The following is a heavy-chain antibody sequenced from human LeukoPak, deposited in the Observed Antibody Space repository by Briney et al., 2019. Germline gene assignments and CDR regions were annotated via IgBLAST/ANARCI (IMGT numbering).Heavy chain of an antibody. J-gene: IGHJ6*02. CDR2: IKQDGSEE. CDR1: GFTFSSYW. CDR3: ARYYDFWSGYYTGYYYGMDV. V-gene: IGHV3-7*01. Sequence: PGGSLRLSCAASGFTFSSYWMSWVRQAPGKGLEWVANIKQDGSEEYYVDSVKGRFTISRDNAKNSLYLQMNSLRAEDTAVYYCARYYDFWSGYYTGYYYGMDVWGQGTTVTVSS. D-gene: IGHD3-3*01.